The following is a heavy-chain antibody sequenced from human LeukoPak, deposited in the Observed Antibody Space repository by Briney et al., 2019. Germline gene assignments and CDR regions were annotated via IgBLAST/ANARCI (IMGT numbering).Heavy chain of an antibody. D-gene: IGHD6-6*01. CDR1: ESAFGSYW. Sequence: GGPLRPSGEAPESAFGSYWMHWSRKAQGKGLGWVSRINSDGSSTSYADSVTGRFTISRDNAKNTLYLQMNRLRAEDTAVYYCARVYGSSGPVYWGQGTLVTVSS. J-gene: IGHJ4*02. CDR3: ARVYGSSGPVY. V-gene: IGHV3-74*01. CDR2: INSDGSST.